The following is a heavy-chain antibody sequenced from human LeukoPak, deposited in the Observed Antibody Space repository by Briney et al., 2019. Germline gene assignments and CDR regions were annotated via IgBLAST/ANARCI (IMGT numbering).Heavy chain of an antibody. J-gene: IGHJ4*02. V-gene: IGHV4-34*01. CDR3: ARRTDTAMEFDY. D-gene: IGHD5-18*01. CDR2: INHSGST. Sequence: SETLSLTCAVYGGSFSGYYWSWIRQPPGKGLEWIGEINHSGSTNYNPSLKSRVTISVDTSKNQFSLKLSSVTAADTAVYCCARRTDTAMEFDYWGQGTLVTVSS. CDR1: GGSFSGYY.